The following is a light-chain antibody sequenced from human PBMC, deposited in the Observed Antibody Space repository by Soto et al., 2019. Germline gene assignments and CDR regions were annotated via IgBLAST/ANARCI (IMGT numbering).Light chain of an antibody. CDR3: ATWDDSLSRYV. V-gene: IGLV1-44*01. CDR2: TDH. J-gene: IGLJ1*01. CDR1: ISNIGGDS. Sequence: QSVLTQSPSASGTPGQKVTIPCSGSISNIGGDSVSWFQQLPGSAPRLLIYTDHQRASGVPDRFSGYKSGTSASLDISGLQSADEAVYYCATWDDSLSRYVFGTGTKLTVL.